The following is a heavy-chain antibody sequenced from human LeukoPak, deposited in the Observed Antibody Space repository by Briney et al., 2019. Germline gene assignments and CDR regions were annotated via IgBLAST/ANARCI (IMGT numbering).Heavy chain of an antibody. J-gene: IGHJ4*02. CDR3: ARDGPLKKQLGLSY. Sequence: GASVKVSCKASGYTFTSYGISWVRQAPGQGLEWMGWIIAYNGNTNYAQKLQGRVTMTTDTSTSTAYMELRSLRSDDTAVYYCARDGPLKKQLGLSYWGQGTLVTVSS. D-gene: IGHD6-13*01. V-gene: IGHV1-18*01. CDR2: IIAYNGNT. CDR1: GYTFTSYG.